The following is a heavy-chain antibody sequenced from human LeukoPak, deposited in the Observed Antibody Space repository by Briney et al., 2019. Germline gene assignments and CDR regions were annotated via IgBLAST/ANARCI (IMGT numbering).Heavy chain of an antibody. CDR2: ISAYNGNT. V-gene: IGHV1-18*01. D-gene: IGHD3-16*02. J-gene: IGHJ4*02. CDR1: GYTFTSYG. CDR3: ARGPYDYVWGSYHPHFDY. Sequence: ASVKVSCKASGYTFTSYGISWVRQAPGQGLEWMGWISAYNGNTNYAQKLQGRVTMTTDTSTSTAYMELRSPRSDDTAVYYCARGPYDYVWGSYHPHFDYWGQGTLVTVSS.